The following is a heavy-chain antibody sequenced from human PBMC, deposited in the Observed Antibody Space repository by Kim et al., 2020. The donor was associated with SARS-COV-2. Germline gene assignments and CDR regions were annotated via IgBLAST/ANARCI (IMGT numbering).Heavy chain of an antibody. CDR1: GGSISSGGYY. CDR3: ARAPGLADVGPDY. Sequence: SETLSLTCTVSGGSISSGGYYWSWIRQHPGKGLEWIGYIYYTGSTYYNPSLKSRITISIKTSKNQFSLKLSSVTAADTAVYYCARAPGLADVGPDYWGQGTLVTVSS. CDR2: IYYTGST. V-gene: IGHV4-31*03. J-gene: IGHJ4*02. D-gene: IGHD3-9*01.